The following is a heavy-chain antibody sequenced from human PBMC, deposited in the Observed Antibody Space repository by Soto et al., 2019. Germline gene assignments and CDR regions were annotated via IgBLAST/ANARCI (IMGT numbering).Heavy chain of an antibody. J-gene: IGHJ4*02. CDR1: GYTLTELS. V-gene: IGHV1-24*01. CDR2: FDPEDGET. CDR3: ARAAYYYESSGYYPGDY. D-gene: IGHD3-22*01. Sequence: ASVKVSCKVSGYTLTELSMHWVRQAPGKGLEWMGGFDPEDGETIYAQKFQGRVTMTEDTSTDTAYMELSSLRSEDTAVYYCARAAYYYESSGYYPGDYWGQATLLTVS.